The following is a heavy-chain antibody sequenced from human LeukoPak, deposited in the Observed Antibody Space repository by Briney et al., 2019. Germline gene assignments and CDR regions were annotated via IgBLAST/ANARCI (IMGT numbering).Heavy chain of an antibody. V-gene: IGHV3-21*06. J-gene: IGHJ4*02. D-gene: IGHD4-17*01. CDR2: MRGSSSSI. CDR1: GFTFSSHS. CDR3: ATPPSTVPRGKFDY. Sequence: PGGSLRLSCAASGFTFSSHSMNWVRQAPGKGLEWVSSMRGSSSSIYYADSVKGRFTISRDNAKNSLYLQMNSLRADDTAVYYCATPPSTVPRGKFDYWGQGTLVTVSS.